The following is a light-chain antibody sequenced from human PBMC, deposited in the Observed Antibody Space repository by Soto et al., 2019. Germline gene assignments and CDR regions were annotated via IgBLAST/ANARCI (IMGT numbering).Light chain of an antibody. CDR1: QAMSTY. V-gene: IGKV1-9*01. J-gene: IGKJ4*01. CDR3: QQLNGYQLA. CDR2: SAS. Sequence: DIQLTQSPYFLSASVGDTVTITCRASQAMSTYLAWYQQKPGKVPKLLIRSASTLQSGVPPRFSGGGSGTEFTLTISTLQPDDSGIYYCQQLNGYQLAFGGGTNVEIK.